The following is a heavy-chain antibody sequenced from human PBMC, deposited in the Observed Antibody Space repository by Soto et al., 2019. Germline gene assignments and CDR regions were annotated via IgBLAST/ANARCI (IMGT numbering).Heavy chain of an antibody. Sequence: EVQLVESGGGLVQPGRSLSLSCAASGFTFADYAMHWVRQAPGKGLEWVSGISWNSGNIDYADSVKGRFTISRDNAKNSLYLQMNSLRPEDTALYYCAKDVVWSGYSYYYGMDVWGPGTTVTVSS. V-gene: IGHV3-9*01. D-gene: IGHD3-3*01. CDR2: ISWNSGNI. CDR1: GFTFADYA. J-gene: IGHJ6*02. CDR3: AKDVVWSGYSYYYGMDV.